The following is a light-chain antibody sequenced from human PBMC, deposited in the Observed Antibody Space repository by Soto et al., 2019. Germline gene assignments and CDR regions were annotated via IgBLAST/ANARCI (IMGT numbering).Light chain of an antibody. Sequence: QSVLTQPPSVSAAPGQKVTISCSGSRSNIGNNYVSWYQHLPGTAPKLLIYDSNKRPSGIPDRFSGSKSGTSATLGITGLQTGDEADYYCGTWDSSLSVGVFGGGTKLTVL. CDR2: DSN. J-gene: IGLJ2*01. V-gene: IGLV1-51*01. CDR1: RSNIGNNY. CDR3: GTWDSSLSVGV.